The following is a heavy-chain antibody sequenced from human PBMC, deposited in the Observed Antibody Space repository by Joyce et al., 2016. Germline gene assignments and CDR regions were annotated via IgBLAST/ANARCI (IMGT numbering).Heavy chain of an antibody. J-gene: IGHJ5*02. CDR1: GFTFSDHY. V-gene: IGHV3-72*01. CDR2: IRNKANSYTT. Sequence: EVQLVESGGSLVQPGGSLRLSCAASGFTFSDHYMDWVRQAPGKGLEWIARIRNKANSYTTEYAASVKGRFTISRDDSKNSLYLQMDSLKTEDTAVYYCNKDRAPWGQGTLVTVSS. D-gene: IGHD3-10*01. CDR3: NKDRAP.